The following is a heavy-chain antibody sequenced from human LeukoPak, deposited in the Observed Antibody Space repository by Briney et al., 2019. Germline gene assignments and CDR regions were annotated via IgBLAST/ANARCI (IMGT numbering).Heavy chain of an antibody. J-gene: IGHJ4*02. CDR1: GYSISSGYY. Sequence: SETLSLTCAVSGYSISSGYYWGWIRQPPGKGLEWVGSIYHRGSTHYNPSLKSRVTISVDMSKNQFSLKVTSVTAADTAVYFCARQGYTASYYFLDFWSQGTLVTVSP. CDR2: IYHRGST. V-gene: IGHV4-38-2*01. D-gene: IGHD1-26*01. CDR3: ARQGYTASYYFLDF.